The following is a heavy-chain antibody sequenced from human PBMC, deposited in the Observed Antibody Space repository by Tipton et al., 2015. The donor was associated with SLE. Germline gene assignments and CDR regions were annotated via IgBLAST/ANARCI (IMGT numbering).Heavy chain of an antibody. Sequence: GLVKPSETLSLTCTVSGGSISIIDYYWGWIRQPPGKGLEWIGSIHTSGTTSYNPSLKSRVTMSVDTSKNQFSLNLSSVTAADTAVYYCARDRMDYWNAFNVWGQGTMVTVSS. D-gene: IGHD3/OR15-3a*01. CDR3: ARDRMDYWNAFNV. V-gene: IGHV4-61*05. CDR2: IHTSGTT. CDR1: GGSISIIDYY. J-gene: IGHJ3*01.